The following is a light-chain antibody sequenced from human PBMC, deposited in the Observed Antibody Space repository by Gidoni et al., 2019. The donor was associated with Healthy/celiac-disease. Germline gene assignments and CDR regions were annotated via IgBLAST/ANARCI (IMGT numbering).Light chain of an antibody. J-gene: IGKJ1*01. CDR3: QQYYSFPPX. CDR1: QRISSY. V-gene: IGKV1D-8*01. CDR2: AAS. Sequence: VIWMTQSPSLLSASTGDRVTISCRMSQRISSYLAWYQQTPGKAPELLIYAASTLQSGVPSRFSGSGSGTDFTLTISCLQSEDFATYYCQQYYSFPPXFXKGTKVEIK.